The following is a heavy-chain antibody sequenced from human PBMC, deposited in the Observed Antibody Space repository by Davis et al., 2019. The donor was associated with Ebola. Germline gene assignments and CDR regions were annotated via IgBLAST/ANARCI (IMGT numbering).Heavy chain of an antibody. Sequence: AASVKVSCKASGFTFSSSGMQWVRQARGQRLEWIGGIVVGSGNTNYAQKFRERLTMTRDMSTSTAYMELSSLRSEDTAVYYCVRYPSIAAAGTPRKDWFDPWGQGTLVTVSS. CDR2: IVVGSGNT. CDR1: GFTFSSSG. V-gene: IGHV1-58*02. J-gene: IGHJ5*02. CDR3: VRYPSIAAAGTPRKDWFDP. D-gene: IGHD6-13*01.